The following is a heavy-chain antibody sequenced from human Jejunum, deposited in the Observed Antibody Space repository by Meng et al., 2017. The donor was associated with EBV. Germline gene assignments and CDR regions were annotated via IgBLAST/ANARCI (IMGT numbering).Heavy chain of an antibody. V-gene: IGHV3-30-3*01. CDR3: ARGGGSRSWSFDY. CDR1: GFTFSGFA. J-gene: IGHJ4*02. D-gene: IGHD6-13*01. Sequence: VEMVEFGGGWVQPGRSLGLSCEASGFTFSGFAMHWVRQAPGKGLEWVALTSYDETDKYYADSVKGRFIISRDNSNNTLSLQMNSLRAEDSAVYYCARGGGSRSWSFDYWGQGTLVTVSS. CDR2: TSYDETDK.